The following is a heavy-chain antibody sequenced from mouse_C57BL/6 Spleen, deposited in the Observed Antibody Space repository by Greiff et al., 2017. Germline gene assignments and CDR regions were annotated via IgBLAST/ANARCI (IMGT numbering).Heavy chain of an antibody. CDR3: ARAYGNYDYAMDY. D-gene: IGHD2-1*01. CDR1: GYTFTSYW. CDR2: IHPNSGST. J-gene: IGHJ4*01. Sequence: QVQLQQPGAELVKPGASVKLSCKASGYTFTSYWMHWVKQRPGQGLEWIGMIHPNSGSTNYNEKFKSKATLTVDKSSSTAYMQLSSLTSEDSAVYYCARAYGNYDYAMDYWGQGTSVTVSS. V-gene: IGHV1-64*01.